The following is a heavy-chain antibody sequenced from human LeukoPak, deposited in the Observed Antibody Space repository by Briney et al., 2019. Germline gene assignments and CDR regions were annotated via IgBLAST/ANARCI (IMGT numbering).Heavy chain of an antibody. CDR2: IYYSGST. CDR3: ARVLTTVTTYFDY. V-gene: IGHV4-39*07. Sequence: SETLSLTCTVSGGSISSSSYYWGWIRQPPGKGLEWIGSIYYSGSTYYNPSLKSRVTISVDTSKNQFSLKLSSVTAADTAVYYCARVLTTVTTYFDYWGQGTLVTVSS. CDR1: GGSISSSSYY. D-gene: IGHD4-17*01. J-gene: IGHJ4*02.